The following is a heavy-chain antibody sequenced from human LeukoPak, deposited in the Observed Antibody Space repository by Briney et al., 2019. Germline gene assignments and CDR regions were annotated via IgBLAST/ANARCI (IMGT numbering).Heavy chain of an antibody. CDR3: ARQLAYCGGDCYNAFDI. Sequence: SETLSLTCTVSGGSISSYYWSWIRQPPGKGLEWIGHIYYSGSTNYNPSLKSRVTISVDTSKNQFSLKLSSVTAADTAVYYCARQLAYCGGDCYNAFDIWGQGTMVTVSS. CDR1: GGSISSYY. D-gene: IGHD2-21*02. J-gene: IGHJ3*02. CDR2: IYYSGST. V-gene: IGHV4-59*01.